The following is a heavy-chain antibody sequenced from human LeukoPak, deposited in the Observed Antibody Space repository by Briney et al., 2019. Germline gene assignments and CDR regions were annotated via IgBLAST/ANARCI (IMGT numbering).Heavy chain of an antibody. CDR1: GFTFSSYS. CDR3: ARGSRFALVAPSDYYYYYGMDV. V-gene: IGHV3-21*01. J-gene: IGHJ6*02. CDR2: ISSSSSYI. Sequence: PGGSLRLSCAASGFTFSSYSMNWVRQAPGKGLEWVSSISSSSSYIYYADSVKGRFTISRDNAKNSLYLQMNSLRAEDTAVYYCARGSRFALVAPSDYYYYYGMDVWGQGTTVTVSS. D-gene: IGHD2-15*01.